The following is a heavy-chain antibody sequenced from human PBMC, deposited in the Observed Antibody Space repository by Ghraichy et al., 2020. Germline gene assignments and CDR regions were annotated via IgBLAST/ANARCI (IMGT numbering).Heavy chain of an antibody. Sequence: SETLSLTCTVSGDSIISTDWWSWVRQPPGKGLEWIGGIYHSGSTDYNPSLKSRITISVDKSKNQFSLKLTSWTAADTAVYYCARDLVDYYYFGMDVWGPGTTVTVSA. CDR1: GDSIISTDW. D-gene: IGHD3-10*01. CDR2: IYHSGST. V-gene: IGHV4-4*02. CDR3: ARDLVDYYYFGMDV. J-gene: IGHJ6*01.